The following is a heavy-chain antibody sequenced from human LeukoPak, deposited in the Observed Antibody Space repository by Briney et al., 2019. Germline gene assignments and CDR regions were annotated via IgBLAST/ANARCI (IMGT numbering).Heavy chain of an antibody. V-gene: IGHV3-23*01. Sequence: GGSLRLSCAASGFTFSSYAMTWVRQAPGKGLEWVSAISGGGGSTYDADSVKGRFTISRDNSKNTLFLQMNSLRAEDTAVYYCAKAIAAAGKPVFDYRGQGTLVTVSS. J-gene: IGHJ4*02. CDR2: ISGGGGST. CDR1: GFTFSSYA. CDR3: AKAIAAAGKPVFDY. D-gene: IGHD6-13*01.